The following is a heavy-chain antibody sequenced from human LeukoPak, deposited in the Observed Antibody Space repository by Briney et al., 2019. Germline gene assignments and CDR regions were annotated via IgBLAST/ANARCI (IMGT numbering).Heavy chain of an antibody. CDR2: ISAYNGNT. V-gene: IGHV1-18*01. D-gene: IGHD6-19*01. Sequence: ASVKVSCKASGYAFTSYGISWVRQAPGQGLEWMGWISAYNGNTNYAQKLQGRVTMTTDISTSTAYMELRSLRSDDTAVYYCARGGAVAGTGGYYYGMDVWGQGTTVTVSS. CDR3: ARGGAVAGTGGYYYGMDV. CDR1: GYAFTSYG. J-gene: IGHJ6*02.